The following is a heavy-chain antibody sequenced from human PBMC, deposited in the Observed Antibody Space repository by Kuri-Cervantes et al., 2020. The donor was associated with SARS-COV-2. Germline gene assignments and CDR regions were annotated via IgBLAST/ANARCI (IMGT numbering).Heavy chain of an antibody. V-gene: IGHV3-23*01. D-gene: IGHD2-2*01. CDR3: AKASRDSVVVPAALQDYYYYYYMDV. Sequence: GGSLRLSCEVSGFLFSASAIHWVRQASGKGLEWVSAISGSGGSTYYADSVKGRFTISRDNSKNTLYLQMNSLRAEDTAVYYCAKASRDSVVVPAALQDYYYYYYMDVWGKGTTVTVSS. J-gene: IGHJ6*03. CDR1: GFLFSASA. CDR2: ISGSGGST.